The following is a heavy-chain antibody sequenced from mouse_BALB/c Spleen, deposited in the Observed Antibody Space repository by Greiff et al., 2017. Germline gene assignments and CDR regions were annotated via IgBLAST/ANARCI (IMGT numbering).Heavy chain of an antibody. CDR1: GFTFSSYA. Sequence: EVKVEESGGGLVKPGGSLKLSCAASGFTFSSYAMSWVRQSPEKRLEWVAEISSGGSYTYYPDTVTGRFTISRDNAKNTLYLEMSSLRSEDTAMYYCAREGDYDGSHSMDYWGQGTSVTVSS. J-gene: IGHJ4*01. D-gene: IGHD2-4*01. V-gene: IGHV5-9-4*01. CDR2: ISSGGSYT. CDR3: AREGDYDGSHSMDY.